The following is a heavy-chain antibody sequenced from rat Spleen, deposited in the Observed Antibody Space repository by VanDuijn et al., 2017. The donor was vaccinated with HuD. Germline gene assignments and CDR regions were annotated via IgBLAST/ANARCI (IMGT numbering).Heavy chain of an antibody. J-gene: IGHJ2*01. CDR2: ISYDGGSI. CDR3: VREGGGLS. Sequence: EVQLVESGGGLVQPGRSLKVSCAASGFTFINYDMAWVRQAPKRGLEWVAYISYDGGSIYYRDSVKGRFTISRDNAKSTLYLQMDSLRSEDTATYYCVREGGGLSWGQGVMVTVSS. D-gene: IGHD1-11*01. V-gene: IGHV5-29*01. CDR1: GFTFINYD.